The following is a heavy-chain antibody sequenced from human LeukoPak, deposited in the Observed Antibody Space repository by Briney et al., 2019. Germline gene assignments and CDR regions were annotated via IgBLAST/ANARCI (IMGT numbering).Heavy chain of an antibody. J-gene: IGHJ2*01. V-gene: IGHV3-23*01. D-gene: IGHD6-19*01. CDR1: GFTFSSYA. Sequence: GGSLRLSCAASGFTFSSYAMSWVRQAPGKGLEWVSAISGSGGSTYYADSVKGRFTISRDNSKNTLYLQMNSLRAEDTAVYYCAKAAPDSGWYDGWYFDLWGRGTLVTVSS. CDR2: ISGSGGST. CDR3: AKAAPDSGWYDGWYFDL.